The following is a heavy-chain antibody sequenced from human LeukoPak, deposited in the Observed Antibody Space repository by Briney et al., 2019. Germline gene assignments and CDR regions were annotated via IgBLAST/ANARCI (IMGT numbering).Heavy chain of an antibody. V-gene: IGHV4-59*01. D-gene: IGHD1-26*01. J-gene: IGHJ6*03. CDR2: IYHSGST. CDR1: GDSISSYY. Sequence: SETLSLTCTVSGDSISSYYWSWIRQPPGKGLEWIGYIYHSGSTNYNPSLKSRATISVDTSKNQFSLKLSSVTAADTAVYYCAREFVVGATYYYYYYMDVWGKGTTVTVSS. CDR3: AREFVVGATYYYYYYMDV.